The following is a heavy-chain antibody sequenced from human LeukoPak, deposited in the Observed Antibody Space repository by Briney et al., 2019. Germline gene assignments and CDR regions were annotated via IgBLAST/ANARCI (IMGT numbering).Heavy chain of an antibody. Sequence: ASVKVSCKASGYTFTGYYIHWVRQAPGQGLEWMGWINPNSGVTNYAQKFQGRVTLTRDTPISTAYMEVSRLTSDDTAVYYCAPLAVAGVNWFDPWGQGTLVTVSS. CDR2: INPNSGVT. CDR1: GYTFTGYY. V-gene: IGHV1-2*02. J-gene: IGHJ5*02. D-gene: IGHD6-19*01. CDR3: APLAVAGVNWFDP.